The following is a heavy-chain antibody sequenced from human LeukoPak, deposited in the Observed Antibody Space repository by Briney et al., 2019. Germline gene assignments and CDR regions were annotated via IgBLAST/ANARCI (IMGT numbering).Heavy chain of an antibody. D-gene: IGHD6-19*01. Sequence: GVLRLSCAASGFTFSSYAMSWVRQAPGKGLEWVSAISGSGGSTYYADSVKGRFTISRDNSKNTLYLQMNSLRAEDTAVYYCAKGHPAFPYSSGLLLDYWGQGTLVTVSS. CDR1: GFTFSSYA. J-gene: IGHJ4*02. V-gene: IGHV3-23*01. CDR3: AKGHPAFPYSSGLLLDY. CDR2: ISGSGGST.